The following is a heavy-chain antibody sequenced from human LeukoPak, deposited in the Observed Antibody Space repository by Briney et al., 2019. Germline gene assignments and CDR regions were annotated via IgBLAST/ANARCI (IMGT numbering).Heavy chain of an antibody. Sequence: PGGSLRLSCEASGLPFSSYAMTWVRQAPGKGLEWVSSIGSDGKTHYSESVKGRFVISRDNFGGMVFLQLNSLRVEDTALYYCVSAAGPFDNWGQGTLVTVSS. CDR2: IGSDGKT. D-gene: IGHD6-13*01. CDR3: VSAAGPFDN. CDR1: GLPFSSYA. J-gene: IGHJ4*02. V-gene: IGHV3-23*01.